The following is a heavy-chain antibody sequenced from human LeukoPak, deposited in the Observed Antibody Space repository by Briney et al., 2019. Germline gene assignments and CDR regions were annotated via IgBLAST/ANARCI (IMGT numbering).Heavy chain of an antibody. CDR1: GFTFSSYS. J-gene: IGHJ5*02. V-gene: IGHV3-21*01. CDR3: ARGKTSQNIVTRKTDNWFDP. Sequence: GGSLRLSCAASGFTFSSYSMNWVRQAPGKGLEWVSSISSSSDYIYYADSVKGRFTISRDNAKNSLYLQMKSLRAEDTAVYYCARGKTSQNIVTRKTDNWFDPWGQGTLVTVSS. D-gene: IGHD2/OR15-2a*01. CDR2: ISSSSDYI.